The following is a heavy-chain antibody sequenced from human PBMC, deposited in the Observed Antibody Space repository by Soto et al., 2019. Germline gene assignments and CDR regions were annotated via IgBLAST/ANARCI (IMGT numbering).Heavy chain of an antibody. CDR3: ARTYSRSWSRFDY. V-gene: IGHV4-34*01. CDR1: GGSFSGYY. D-gene: IGHD6-13*01. J-gene: IGHJ4*02. CDR2: INQSGGT. Sequence: QVQLQQWGAGLLKPSETLSLTCAVYGGSFSGYYWSWIRQPPGKGLEWIGEINQSGGTNYNPTLKRRVTISVEPSKSQFSLKRSYVTAAYAAVYYCARTYSRSWSRFDYWRQGPLVTVSS.